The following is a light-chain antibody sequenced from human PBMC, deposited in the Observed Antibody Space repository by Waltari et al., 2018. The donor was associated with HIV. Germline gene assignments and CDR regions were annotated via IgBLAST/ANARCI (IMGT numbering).Light chain of an antibody. CDR2: NPN. J-gene: IGLJ3*02. CDR3: AVWDDSLNGLWV. V-gene: IGLV1-44*01. CDR1: NSSIGPNP. Sequence: QSELTQQPSASGTPGQRVTTSCSGSNSSIGPNPVICYQHLPGTAPQLLIFNPNRRPSGVPDRFSGSKSGTSASLAISGLQSEDEADYFCAVWDDSLNGLWVFGGGTKVTVL.